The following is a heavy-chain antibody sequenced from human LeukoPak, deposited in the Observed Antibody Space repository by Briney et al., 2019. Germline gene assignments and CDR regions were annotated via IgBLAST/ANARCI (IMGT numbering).Heavy chain of an antibody. V-gene: IGHV3-33*01. D-gene: IGHD3-22*01. CDR3: ARGVYYYDSSGYYRYYYYYMDV. J-gene: IGHJ6*03. Sequence: GGSLRLSCAASGFTFSSYGMHWVRQAPGKGLEWVAVIWYDGSNKYYADPVKGRFTISRDNSKNTLYLQMNSLRAEDTAVYYCARGVYYYDSSGYYRYYYYYMDVWGQGTLVTVSS. CDR1: GFTFSSYG. CDR2: IWYDGSNK.